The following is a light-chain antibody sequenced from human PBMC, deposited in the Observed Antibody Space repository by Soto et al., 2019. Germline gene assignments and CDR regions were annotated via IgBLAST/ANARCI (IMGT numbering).Light chain of an antibody. V-gene: IGLV2-14*01. J-gene: IGLJ2*01. CDR2: EVS. CDR3: SSYTSSSKV. Sequence: QSALTQPASVSGSPGQSSTISCTGTSSDVGGYNYVSWYQQHPGKAPKLMIYEVSNRPSGVSNRFSGSKSGNTASLTISGLQAEDEADYYCSSYTSSSKVFGGGTKVTVL. CDR1: SSDVGGYNY.